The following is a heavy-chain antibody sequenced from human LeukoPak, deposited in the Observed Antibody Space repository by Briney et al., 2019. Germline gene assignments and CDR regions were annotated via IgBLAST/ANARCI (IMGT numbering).Heavy chain of an antibody. CDR2: ISSSSSYI. CDR3: AKDSGASGSLIDY. Sequence: GGSLRLSCAASGFTFSSYSMNWVRQAPGKGLEWVSSISSSSSYIYYADSVKGRFTISRDNSKNTLYLQMNSLRGEDTAVYYCAKDSGASGSLIDYWGQGTLVTVSS. D-gene: IGHD3-10*01. CDR1: GFTFSSYS. V-gene: IGHV3-21*01. J-gene: IGHJ4*02.